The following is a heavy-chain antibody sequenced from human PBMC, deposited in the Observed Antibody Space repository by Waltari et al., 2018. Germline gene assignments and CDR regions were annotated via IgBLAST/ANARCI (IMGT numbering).Heavy chain of an antibody. CDR2: IYYSGST. Sequence: QLQLQESGPGLVKPSETLSLTCTVSGGSISSSSYYWGWIRQPPGKGLEWIGSIYYSGSTYYNPSLKSRVTISVDTSKNQFSLKLSSVTAADTAVYYCARDSSRAAAGRGIDYWGQGTLVTVSS. D-gene: IGHD6-13*01. V-gene: IGHV4-39*07. J-gene: IGHJ4*02. CDR3: ARDSSRAAAGRGIDY. CDR1: GGSISSSSYY.